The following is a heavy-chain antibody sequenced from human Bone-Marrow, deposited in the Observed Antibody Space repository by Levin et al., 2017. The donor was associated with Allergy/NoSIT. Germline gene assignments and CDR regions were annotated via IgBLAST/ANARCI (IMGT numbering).Heavy chain of an antibody. Sequence: GESLKISCAASGFTFSSYGMHWVRQAPGKGLEWVAVISYDGSNKYYADSVKGRFTISRDNSKNTLYLQMNSLRAEDTAVYYCAKDRGERVVVVVAATPDYWGQGTLVTVSS. CDR3: AKDRGERVVVVVAATPDY. CDR2: ISYDGSNK. CDR1: GFTFSSYG. D-gene: IGHD2-15*01. J-gene: IGHJ4*02. V-gene: IGHV3-30*18.